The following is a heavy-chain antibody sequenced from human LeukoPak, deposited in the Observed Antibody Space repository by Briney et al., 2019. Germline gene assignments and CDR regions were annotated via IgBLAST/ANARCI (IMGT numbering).Heavy chain of an antibody. CDR2: IWSGSTTG. D-gene: IGHD1-1*01. CDR3: ARDIWNDARYFMDV. V-gene: IGHV3-33*01. Sequence: PGRSLRLSCAASGFIFSDHGMHWVRQAPGKGLEWVALIWSGSTTGLHSASAEGRFTISRDRNTLYLQMNSLKAEDSAVYFCARDIWNDARYFMDVWGIGTTVTVSS. J-gene: IGHJ6*03. CDR1: GFIFSDHG.